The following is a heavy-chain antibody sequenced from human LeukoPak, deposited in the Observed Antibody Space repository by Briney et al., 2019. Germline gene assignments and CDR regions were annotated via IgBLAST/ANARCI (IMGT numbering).Heavy chain of an antibody. CDR3: ARGGPCPEGY. J-gene: IGHJ4*02. CDR1: GFTFSSYG. V-gene: IGHV3-30*03. Sequence: SGRSLRLSCAASGFTFSSYGMHWVRQAPGKGLEWVAVISYDGSNKYYADSVKGRFTISRDNSKNTLYLQMNSLRAEDTAVYYCARGGPCPEGYWGQGTLVTVSS. CDR2: ISYDGSNK.